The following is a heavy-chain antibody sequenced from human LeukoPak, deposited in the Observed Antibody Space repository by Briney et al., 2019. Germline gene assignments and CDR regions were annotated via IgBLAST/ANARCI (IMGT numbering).Heavy chain of an antibody. CDR2: ISAYNGNT. J-gene: IGHJ6*03. CDR1: GYTFTSYG. CDR3: ARDLVVVDDYYYYYYMDV. D-gene: IGHD3-22*01. Sequence: ASGKVSCKASGYTFTSYGISWVRQAPGQGLEWMGWISAYNGNTNYAQKRQGRVTMTTDTSTSTAYMELRSLRSDDTAVYYCARDLVVVDDYYYYYYMDVWGKGTTVTVSS. V-gene: IGHV1-18*01.